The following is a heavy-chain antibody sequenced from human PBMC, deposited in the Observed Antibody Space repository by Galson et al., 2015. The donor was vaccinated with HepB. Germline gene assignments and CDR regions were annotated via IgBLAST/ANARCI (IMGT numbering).Heavy chain of an antibody. D-gene: IGHD6-13*01. V-gene: IGHV3-23*01. CDR1: GFTFSSYA. Sequence: SLRLSCAASGFTFSSYAMSWVRQAPGKGLEWVSAISGSGGSTYYADSVKGRFTISRDNSKNTLYLQMNSLRAEDTAVYYCAKDMSRIAAAGHRDLDYWGQGTLVTVSS. J-gene: IGHJ4*02. CDR3: AKDMSRIAAAGHRDLDY. CDR2: ISGSGGST.